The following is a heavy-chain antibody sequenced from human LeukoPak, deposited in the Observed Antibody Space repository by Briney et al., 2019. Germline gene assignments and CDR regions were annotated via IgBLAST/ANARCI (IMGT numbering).Heavy chain of an antibody. V-gene: IGHV3-23*01. CDR3: AGRMSAALEY. D-gene: IGHD2-8*01. Sequence: GGSLRLSCAASGFTINSYGMSWVRQAPGKGLEWVSAISGSGSSTYYADSVKGRFTISRDNSKNTLYLQMNSLRAEDTAVYYCAGRMSAALEYWGQGTLVTVSS. J-gene: IGHJ4*02. CDR2: ISGSGSST. CDR1: GFTINSYG.